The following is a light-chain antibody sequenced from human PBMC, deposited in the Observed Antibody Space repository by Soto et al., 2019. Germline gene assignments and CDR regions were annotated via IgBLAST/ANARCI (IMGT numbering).Light chain of an antibody. CDR2: RNN. CDR1: TPNIGSNY. Sequence: QSVLTQPPSASGTPGQRVIISGSGKTPNIGSNYVDWYRHLPGTAPQLLIDRNNQRPSGVPDRFSGSKSRTSASLAISGLRSEDEADYYCASWDDSLSGRVFGGGTKVTVL. V-gene: IGLV1-47*01. CDR3: ASWDDSLSGRV. J-gene: IGLJ3*02.